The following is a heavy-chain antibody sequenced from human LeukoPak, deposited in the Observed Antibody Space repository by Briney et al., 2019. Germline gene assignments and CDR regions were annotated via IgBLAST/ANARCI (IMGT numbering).Heavy chain of an antibody. CDR3: ASELDILTGYYDY. Sequence: GGSLRLSCAASGFAFSSYWMHWVRQAPGKGVVWVSRINSDGSSTSYADSVKGRFTISRDNAKNTLYLQMNSLRAEDTAVYYCASELDILTGYYDYWGQGTLVTVSS. CDR1: GFAFSSYW. J-gene: IGHJ4*02. D-gene: IGHD3-9*01. CDR2: INSDGSST. V-gene: IGHV3-74*01.